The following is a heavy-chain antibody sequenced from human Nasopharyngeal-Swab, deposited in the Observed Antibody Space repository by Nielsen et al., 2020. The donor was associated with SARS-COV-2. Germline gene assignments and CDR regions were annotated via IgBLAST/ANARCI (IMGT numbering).Heavy chain of an antibody. CDR2: ISGSDYST. J-gene: IGHJ6*02. CDR3: ARDRHGEDSRNYYYGMDV. CDR1: GFTFSTYA. V-gene: IGHV3-23*01. D-gene: IGHD4-17*01. Sequence: GESLKISCAASGFTFSTYAISWVRQAPGKGLEWVSVISGSDYSTHYADSVKGRFTISRDNSKNTVSLQMNSLRAEDTAVYYCARDRHGEDSRNYYYGMDVWGQGTTVSVSS.